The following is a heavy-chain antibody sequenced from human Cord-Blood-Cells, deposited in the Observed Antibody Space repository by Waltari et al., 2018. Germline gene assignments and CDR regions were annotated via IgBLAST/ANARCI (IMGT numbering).Heavy chain of an antibody. Sequence: QVQLVQSGAEVKKPGYSVKVSCKASGCTFGSYAIIWVRRAPGQWFEWMGGIIPIFGTANYAQKFQGRVTITADESTSTAYMELSSLRSEDTAVYYCARDLKPGYSYAFDIWGQGTMVTVSS. CDR3: ARDLKPGYSYAFDI. J-gene: IGHJ3*02. CDR1: GCTFGSYA. V-gene: IGHV1-69*01. D-gene: IGHD5-18*01. CDR2: IIPIFGTA.